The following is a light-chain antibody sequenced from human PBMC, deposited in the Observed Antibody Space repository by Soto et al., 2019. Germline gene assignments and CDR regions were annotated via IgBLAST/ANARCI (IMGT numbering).Light chain of an antibody. CDR2: EHS. J-gene: IGLJ2*01. CDR3: GTWDSSLSAEV. Sequence: QSVLTQPPSVSAAPGQQVTISCSGSSSNIGENYLSCYQQFPETAPNRLIYEHSNRPSGIADRFSGSKSGTSAPLDITGLQSGDDAAYYCGTWDSSLSAEVFGGGTKLTVL. V-gene: IGLV1-51*02. CDR1: SSNIGENY.